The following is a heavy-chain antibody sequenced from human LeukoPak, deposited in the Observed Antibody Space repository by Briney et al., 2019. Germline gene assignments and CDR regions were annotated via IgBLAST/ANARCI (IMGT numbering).Heavy chain of an antibody. J-gene: IGHJ4*02. CDR1: GFTFSSYG. CDR2: IWFDGGNK. V-gene: IGHV3-33*01. Sequence: AGGSLRLSCATSGFTFSSYGMHWVRQAPGKGLEWVAAIWFDGGNKYYTDSVKGRFTISRDNSMDTLYLLMNSLRAEDTAVYYCARAYSSTWLFDYWGPGTLVTVSS. CDR3: ARAYSSTWLFDY. D-gene: IGHD6-13*01.